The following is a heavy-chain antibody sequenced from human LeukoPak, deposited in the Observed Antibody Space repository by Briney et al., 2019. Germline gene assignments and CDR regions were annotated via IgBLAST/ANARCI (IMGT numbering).Heavy chain of an antibody. J-gene: IGHJ3*02. CDR3: ARGRITMIVPGAFDI. Sequence: SVKVSCKASGGTFSSYAISWVRQAPGQGLEWMGGIIPIFGTANYAQKFQGRVTITTDESTSTAHMELSSLRSEDTAVYYCARGRITMIVPGAFDIWGQGTMVTVSS. D-gene: IGHD3-22*01. V-gene: IGHV1-69*05. CDR1: GGTFSSYA. CDR2: IIPIFGTA.